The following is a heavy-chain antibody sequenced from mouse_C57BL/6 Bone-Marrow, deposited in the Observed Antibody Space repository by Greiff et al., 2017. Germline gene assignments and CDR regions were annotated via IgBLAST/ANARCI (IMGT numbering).Heavy chain of an antibody. D-gene: IGHD1-1*01. V-gene: IGHV14-4*01. Sequence: EVQLQQSGAELVRPGASVKLSCTASGFNIKDDYMHWVKQRPEQGLEWIGWIDPENGDTAYASKFQGKATITADTSSNTAYLQLSSLTSEDTAVYYCTVSAFITTVVGGYWGQGTTLTVSS. CDR1: GFNIKDDY. CDR3: TVSAFITTVVGGY. CDR2: IDPENGDT. J-gene: IGHJ2*01.